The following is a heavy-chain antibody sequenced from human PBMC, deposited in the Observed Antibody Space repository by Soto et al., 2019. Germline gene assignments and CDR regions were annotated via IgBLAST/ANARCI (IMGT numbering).Heavy chain of an antibody. J-gene: IGHJ4*02. D-gene: IGHD5-12*01. CDR2: IIPLYGTA. CDR1: GGTFSSFG. Sequence: QVQLVQSGAEVKKPGSSVKVSCKASGGTFSSFGFNWVRQAPGLGLEWMGGIIPLYGTANHAQRFQGRVTISADESTSTVYMELISLRSEDTAIYYCARDRSMDGYNSRSFDYWGQGTLVTVSS. CDR3: ARDRSMDGYNSRSFDY. V-gene: IGHV1-69*01.